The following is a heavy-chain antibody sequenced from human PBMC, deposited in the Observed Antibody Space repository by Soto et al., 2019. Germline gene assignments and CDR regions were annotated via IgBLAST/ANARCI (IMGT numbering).Heavy chain of an antibody. CDR2: IGESGTPT. CDR1: AFTFSSYA. CDR3: ARYIPGVRYYGMDV. D-gene: IGHD2-2*01. Sequence: EVQLLESGGGLVQPGGSLRLSCAASAFTFSSYAMKWVRQAPGKGLEWVSLIGESGTPTYYADSVKGRFTISRDNSGNTLFLEMYSLRAEDTAVYYCARYIPGVRYYGMDVWGQGTKVTVSS. J-gene: IGHJ6*02. V-gene: IGHV3-23*01.